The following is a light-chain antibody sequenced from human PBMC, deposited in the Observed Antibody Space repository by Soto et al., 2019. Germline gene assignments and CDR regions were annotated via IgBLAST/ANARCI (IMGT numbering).Light chain of an antibody. V-gene: IGLV4-69*01. J-gene: IGLJ1*01. CDR1: SEHSTYA. Sequence: QPVLTQSPSASASLGASVKLTCTLSSEHSTYAIAWHQQQPKKGPRYLMKLNSDGSHNKGDGIPDCFSGSSSGAERYLTISSLQSEDEADYYCAAWDDSLNALFGTGTKLTVL. CDR2: LNSDGSH. CDR3: AAWDDSLNAL.